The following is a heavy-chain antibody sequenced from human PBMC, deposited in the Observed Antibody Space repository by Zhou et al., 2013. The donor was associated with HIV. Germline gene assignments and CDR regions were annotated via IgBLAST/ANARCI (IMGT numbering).Heavy chain of an antibody. J-gene: IGHJ3*01. Sequence: QVQLVQSGAEVKKPGSSVKVSCKASGGSFSSFVINWVRQAPGQGLEWMGWISPYNGVTNYARRFHGRVTMTWDTSVTTAHMELNSLSSDDTAVYYCARAPPPPNYSDGFVVGGSLDVWGRGTKVIVSS. V-gene: IGHV1-2*02. CDR1: GGSFSSFV. CDR3: ARAPPPPNYSDGFVVGGSLDV. D-gene: IGHD6-19*01. CDR2: ISPYNGVT.